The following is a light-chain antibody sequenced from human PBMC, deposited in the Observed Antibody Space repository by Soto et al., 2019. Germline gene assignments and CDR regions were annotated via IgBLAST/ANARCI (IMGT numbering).Light chain of an antibody. CDR2: EGS. J-gene: IGLJ1*01. Sequence: QSVLTQPASVSGSHGQSITISCTGTSGDVGNYNLVSWYQQHPGKAPKLMIYEGSKWPSGVSNRFSGSKSGNTASLTISGLQAEDEADYYCCSYAGSSTYVFGSGTKVTVL. CDR1: SGDVGNYNL. V-gene: IGLV2-23*01. CDR3: CSYAGSSTYV.